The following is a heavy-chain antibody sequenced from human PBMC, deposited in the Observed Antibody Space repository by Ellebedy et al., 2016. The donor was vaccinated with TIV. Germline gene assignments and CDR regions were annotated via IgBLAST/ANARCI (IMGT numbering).Heavy chain of an antibody. D-gene: IGHD6-13*01. J-gene: IGHJ4*02. CDR3: ARDDGSRWLPDY. V-gene: IGHV1-3*04. CDR2: INTDTGNT. Sequence: ASVKVSCKASGYTFNRHAMHWVRQAPGQRLEWMGWINTDTGNTEYSQKFQGRVTITRDTSASTAYMELSSLRSEDTAVFYCARDDGSRWLPDYWGQGTLVTVSS. CDR1: GYTFNRHA.